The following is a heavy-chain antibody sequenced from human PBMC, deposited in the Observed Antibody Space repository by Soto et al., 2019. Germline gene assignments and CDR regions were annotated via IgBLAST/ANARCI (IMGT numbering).Heavy chain of an antibody. Sequence: QVQLVESGGGMVQPGTSLRLSCAASGFTFNSLSLHWVRQRPDKGLEWVAVISHDGRVTFYADFENGRFTVSRDNSKNTIYLQVNRLRAEDTAVYYCAREPYGDSQYFVYWGQGTLVTVSS. CDR3: AREPYGDSQYFVY. CDR1: GFTFNSLS. J-gene: IGHJ4*02. CDR2: ISHDGRVT. D-gene: IGHD2-21*02. V-gene: IGHV3-30*04.